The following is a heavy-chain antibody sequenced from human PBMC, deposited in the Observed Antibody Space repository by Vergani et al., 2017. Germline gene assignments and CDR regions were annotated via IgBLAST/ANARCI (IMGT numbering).Heavy chain of an antibody. Sequence: QVQLQESGPGLVKPSQTLSLTCTVSGGSISSGGYYWSWIRKHPGKGLEWIGYIYYSGSTYYNPSLKSRVTISVDTSKNQFSLKLSSVTAADTAVYYCARDSQFLSFPYYYYYMDVWGKGTTVTVSS. V-gene: IGHV4-31*03. CDR2: IYYSGST. CDR3: ARDSQFLSFPYYYYYMDV. J-gene: IGHJ6*03. D-gene: IGHD5/OR15-5a*01. CDR1: GGSISSGGYY.